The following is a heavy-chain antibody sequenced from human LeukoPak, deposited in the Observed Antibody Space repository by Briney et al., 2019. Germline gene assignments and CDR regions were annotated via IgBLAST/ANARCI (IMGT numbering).Heavy chain of an antibody. CDR3: ARRLTNDAFDI. J-gene: IGHJ3*02. V-gene: IGHV1-2*02. CDR1: GYTFTDYY. Sequence: ASVKVSCKASGYTFTDYYINWVRQAPGQGLEWIGWINPNSGDTNYAQKFQDRVTMTRDTSISTAYIELNFLRSDDTAVFYCARRLTNDAFDIWGQGTMVTVSS. D-gene: IGHD3-9*01. CDR2: INPNSGDT.